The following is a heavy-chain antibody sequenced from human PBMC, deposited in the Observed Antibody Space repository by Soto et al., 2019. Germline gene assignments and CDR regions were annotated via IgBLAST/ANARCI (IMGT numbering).Heavy chain of an antibody. J-gene: IGHJ6*03. CDR2: IRQEGSEK. CDR3: VRGCGRASCPYYLAV. V-gene: IGHV3-7*01. D-gene: IGHD2-2*01. Sequence: GGSLRLSCAASGFTFSTYWMSWVRQAPGKGLEWVATIRQEGSEKLYVDSVEGRFTISRDNGENSLYRHMESLRVEDTAMYFCVRGCGRASCPYYLAVWGKGTTVTVSS. CDR1: GFTFSTYW.